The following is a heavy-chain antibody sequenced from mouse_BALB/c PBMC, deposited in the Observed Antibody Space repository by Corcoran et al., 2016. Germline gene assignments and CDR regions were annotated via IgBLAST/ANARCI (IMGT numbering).Heavy chain of an antibody. J-gene: IGHJ4*01. V-gene: IGHV1-9*01. CDR3: ARKEGYDAMDY. CDR1: GYTFSSYW. Sequence: QVQLQQSGAELMKPGASVKISCKATGYTFSSYWIEWVKQRPGHGLEWIGEILPGSGSTNYNEKFKGKATFTADTSSNTAYMQLSSLTSEDSAVDYCARKEGYDAMDYWGQGTSVTVSS. CDR2: ILPGSGST.